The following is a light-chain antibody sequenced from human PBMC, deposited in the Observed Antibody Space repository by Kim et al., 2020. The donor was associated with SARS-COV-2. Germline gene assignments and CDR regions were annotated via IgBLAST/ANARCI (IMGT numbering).Light chain of an antibody. Sequence: SYELTQPFSVSVALGQTATITCGADNIGTKNVHWYQQKPGQAPVLVMFRDGNRPSGITERFSGSNSRTAATLTIRSAQPGDEADYYCQVWDSRTVIFGGG. V-gene: IGLV3-9*01. CDR2: RDG. CDR3: QVWDSRTVI. J-gene: IGLJ2*01. CDR1: NIGTKN.